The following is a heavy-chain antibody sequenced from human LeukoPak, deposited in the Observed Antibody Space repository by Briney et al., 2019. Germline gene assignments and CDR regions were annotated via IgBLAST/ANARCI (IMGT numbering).Heavy chain of an antibody. Sequence: SQTLSLTCTVSGGSISNYYWSWIRQPAGKGLEWIGRKYARGSSNYNPPVQSRVTMSVDTSKNQFSLKLRSVTAADTAVYYCARGRYCSADICTGGDSFDIWGQGTMVSVSP. J-gene: IGHJ3*02. CDR2: KYARGSS. D-gene: IGHD2-15*01. CDR1: GGSISNYY. V-gene: IGHV4-4*07. CDR3: ARGRYCSADICTGGDSFDI.